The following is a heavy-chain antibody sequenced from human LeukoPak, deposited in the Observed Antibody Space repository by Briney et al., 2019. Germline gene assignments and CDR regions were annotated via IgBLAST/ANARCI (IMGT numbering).Heavy chain of an antibody. Sequence: GRSLRLSCAASGFTFSSYAMHWVRQAPGKGLEWVAVISYDGSNKYYADSVKGRFTISRDNSKNTLYLQMNSLRAEDTAVYYCARAPGTWFAPGGQGTLVTVSS. V-gene: IGHV3-30-3*01. CDR3: ARAPGTWFAP. CDR1: GFTFSSYA. CDR2: ISYDGSNK. J-gene: IGHJ5*02. D-gene: IGHD1-1*01.